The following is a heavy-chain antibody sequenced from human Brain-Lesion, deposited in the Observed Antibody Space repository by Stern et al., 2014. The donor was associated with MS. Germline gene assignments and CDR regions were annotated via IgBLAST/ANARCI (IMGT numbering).Heavy chain of an antibody. CDR1: GYIFTGYY. J-gene: IGHJ6*02. CDR2: INPNTGGP. Sequence: VQLVQSGAEVKKPGASVKVSCKTSGYIFTGYYIHWVRQAPGQGLEWMAWINPNTGGPKYAQKFQGRVAISRDTSISTAYVELSSLTSDDTAVYYCARDQRGITIFGVVTDYYYLGMDVWGQGTTVTVSS. D-gene: IGHD3-3*01. CDR3: ARDQRGITIFGVVTDYYYLGMDV. V-gene: IGHV1-2*02.